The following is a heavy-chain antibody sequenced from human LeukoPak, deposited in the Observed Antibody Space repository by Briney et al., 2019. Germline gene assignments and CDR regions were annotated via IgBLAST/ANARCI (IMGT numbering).Heavy chain of an antibody. Sequence: ASVKVSCKASGYTFTSYDINWVRQAPGQGLEWMGWMNPNSGNTVYARKFQGRVTMTRTTSISTAYMELSSLRSEDTAVYYCAVYYYDSSGYYSPFDYWGQGTLVTVSS. CDR2: MNPNSGNT. J-gene: IGHJ4*02. V-gene: IGHV1-8*01. D-gene: IGHD3-22*01. CDR3: AVYYYDSSGYYSPFDY. CDR1: GYTFTSYD.